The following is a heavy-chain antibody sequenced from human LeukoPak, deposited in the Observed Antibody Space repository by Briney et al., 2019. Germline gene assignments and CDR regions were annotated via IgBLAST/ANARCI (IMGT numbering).Heavy chain of an antibody. V-gene: IGHV4-4*07. J-gene: IGHJ5*02. CDR2: VDTSGRT. CDR1: GCSISGYY. D-gene: IGHD2-15*01. CDR3: ARHWSHSVAQFGRYYWFDP. Sequence: SNTLSLTCTVSGCSISGYYLSWIRQPAGKGLEWIWHVDTSGRTNYNSSLMSRVTMSVDTSKNQFSLRLTSVTAADTAVYYCARHWSHSVAQFGRYYWFDPWGQGTLVTVSS.